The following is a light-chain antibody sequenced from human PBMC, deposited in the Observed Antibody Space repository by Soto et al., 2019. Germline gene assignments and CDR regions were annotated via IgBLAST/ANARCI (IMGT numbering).Light chain of an antibody. CDR1: SSDVGGYNY. J-gene: IGLJ2*01. CDR3: SSYAGSNNCARV. V-gene: IGLV2-8*01. CDR2: EVS. Sequence: QSALTQPPSASGSPGQSVTISCTGTSSDVGGYNYVSWYQQHPGKAPKLMIYEVSKRPSGVPDRFSGSKSGNTASLTVSVLQAEEEADSYCSSYAGSNNCARVFGGGTKLTVL.